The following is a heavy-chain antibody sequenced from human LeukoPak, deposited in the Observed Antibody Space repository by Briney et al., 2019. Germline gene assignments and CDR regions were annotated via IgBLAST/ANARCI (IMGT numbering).Heavy chain of an antibody. D-gene: IGHD3-3*01. J-gene: IGHJ6*03. Sequence: PSETLSLTRTVSGGSISTYYWSWIRQPPGKGLEWIGYTFYSGSTTYNPSLKSRVTISVDTSQNQFSLILRSVTAADTAVYYCARGTTFGVVIPNYYYMDVWGKGTTVTVSS. CDR2: TFYSGST. CDR1: GGSISTYY. V-gene: IGHV4-59*01. CDR3: ARGTTFGVVIPNYYYMDV.